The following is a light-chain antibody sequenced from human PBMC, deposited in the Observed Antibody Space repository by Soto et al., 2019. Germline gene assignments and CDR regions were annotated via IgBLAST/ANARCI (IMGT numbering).Light chain of an antibody. Sequence: EIVMTQSPATLSVSPGERATLSCRASQGVSSNLAWYQQKPGQAPRLLIYGASTRATGLPARFSGSGSGTEFTLTISSLQSEDFAVYYCQQYNNWPPWTFGQGTKVEI. V-gene: IGKV3-15*01. CDR1: QGVSSN. J-gene: IGKJ1*01. CDR2: GAS. CDR3: QQYNNWPPWT.